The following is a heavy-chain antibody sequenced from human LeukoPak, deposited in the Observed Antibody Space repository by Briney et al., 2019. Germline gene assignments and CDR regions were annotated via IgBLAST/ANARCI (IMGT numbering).Heavy chain of an antibody. V-gene: IGHV3-23*01. D-gene: IGHD2/OR15-2a*01. Sequence: GGSLRLSCAASGFTFSSTSMSWVRQAPGKGLEWVAVTVGGGDGTYYADSVKGRFTISRDNAKNSLYLQMNSLRADDTAVYYCAAISYLAFDIWGQGTMVTVSS. CDR1: GFTFSSTS. J-gene: IGHJ3*02. CDR3: AAISYLAFDI. CDR2: TVGGGDGT.